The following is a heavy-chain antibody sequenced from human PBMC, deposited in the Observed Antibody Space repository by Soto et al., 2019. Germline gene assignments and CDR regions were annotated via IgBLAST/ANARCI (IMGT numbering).Heavy chain of an antibody. V-gene: IGHV4-34*01. D-gene: IGHD2-2*01. Sequence: SETLSLTCVVSGRSLSDYFWRWIRQAPGMGLEWIGDIYQIGTIRLNPSLKSRVTIFVDRSKNQFSLELNSATAADRAVYYCARQPESTSYFDYWGQGILVTVSS. J-gene: IGHJ4*02. CDR2: IYQIGTI. CDR3: ARQPESTSYFDY. CDR1: GRSLSDYF.